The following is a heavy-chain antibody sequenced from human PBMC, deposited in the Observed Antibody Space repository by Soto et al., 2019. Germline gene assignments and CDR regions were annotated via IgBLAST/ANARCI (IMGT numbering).Heavy chain of an antibody. V-gene: IGHV4-34*01. CDR1: GGPFSGYI. CDR2: INHSGSA. Sequence: QVQLQQSGAGLLKPSETLSLTCDVYGGPFSGYIWTWIRQTPGKGLQWIGQINHSGSAHYNPSLKSRVTISVHTSKSQFSLELSSVTAADTAVYYCARGLISGSHYSGGWYYFDSWGQGTQVTVSS. J-gene: IGHJ4*02. CDR3: ARGLISGSHYSGGWYYFDS. D-gene: IGHD1-26*01.